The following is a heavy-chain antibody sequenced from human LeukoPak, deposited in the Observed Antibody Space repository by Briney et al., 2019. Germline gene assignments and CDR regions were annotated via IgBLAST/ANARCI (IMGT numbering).Heavy chain of an antibody. Sequence: KFQGRVTITRDTSASTAYMELSNLSSEDTAMYYCARDWGLDYWGQGTLVTVSS. J-gene: IGHJ4*02. CDR3: ARDWGLDY. D-gene: IGHD3-16*01. V-gene: IGHV1-3*01.